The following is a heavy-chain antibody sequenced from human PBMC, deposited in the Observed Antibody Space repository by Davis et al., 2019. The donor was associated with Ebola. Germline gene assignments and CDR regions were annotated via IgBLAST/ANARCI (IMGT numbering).Heavy chain of an antibody. V-gene: IGHV1-3*01. D-gene: IGHD7-27*01. CDR3: ARDLGMVYYYYMDV. Sequence: AASVKVSCKASGYTFTSYAIHWVRQAPGQRLEWLGWINAGNGNTKYSQQLQGRVTMTTDTSTSTAYMELRSLRSDDTAVYYCARDLGMVYYYYMDVWGKGTTVTVSS. J-gene: IGHJ6*03. CDR2: INAGNGNT. CDR1: GYTFTSYA.